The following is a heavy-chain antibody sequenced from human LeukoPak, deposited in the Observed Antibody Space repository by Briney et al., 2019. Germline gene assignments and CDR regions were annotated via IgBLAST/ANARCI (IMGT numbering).Heavy chain of an antibody. Sequence: PSETLSLTCTVSGGSISSYYWSWIRQPPGKGLEWIGYIYYSGSTNYNPSLKSRVTISVDTSKNQFSLKLSSVTAADTAVYYCARDGYDFWSGQSAGYALDIWGQGTMVTVSS. CDR1: GGSISSYY. J-gene: IGHJ3*02. D-gene: IGHD3-3*01. V-gene: IGHV4-59*01. CDR3: ARDGYDFWSGQSAGYALDI. CDR2: IYYSGST.